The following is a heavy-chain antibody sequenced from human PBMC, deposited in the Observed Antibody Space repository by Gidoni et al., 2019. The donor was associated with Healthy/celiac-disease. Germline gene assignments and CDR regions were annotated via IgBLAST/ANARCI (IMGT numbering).Heavy chain of an antibody. V-gene: IGHV1-8*01. Sequence: QVQLVQSGAEVKKPGASVKVSCKASGYTFTSYDINWVRQATGQGLEWMGWMNPNSGNTGYAQKFQGRVTMTRNTSISTAYMELSSLRSEDTAVYYCASSAGATSYYYYYYGMDVWGQGTTVTVSS. J-gene: IGHJ6*02. D-gene: IGHD1-26*01. CDR1: GYTFTSYD. CDR3: ASSAGATSYYYYYYGMDV. CDR2: MNPNSGNT.